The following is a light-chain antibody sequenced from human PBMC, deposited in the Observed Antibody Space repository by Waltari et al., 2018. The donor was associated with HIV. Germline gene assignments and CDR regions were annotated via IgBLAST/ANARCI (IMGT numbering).Light chain of an antibody. V-gene: IGLV1-40*01. J-gene: IGLJ1*01. CDR1: SSNIGAGYD. CDR2: GNT. CDR3: QSYDSDLGGSYV. Sequence: QSVLTQPPSVSGAPGQRVTISCTGSSSNIGAGYDVHWYQQLPGTAPKLLIYGNTNRPSGVPDRVSASTSNTSASLTITGLQAEHEGDYYCQSYDSDLGGSYVFGTGTKVSVL.